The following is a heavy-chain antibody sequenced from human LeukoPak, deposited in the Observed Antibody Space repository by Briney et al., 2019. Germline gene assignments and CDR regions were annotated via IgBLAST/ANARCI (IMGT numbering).Heavy chain of an antibody. Sequence: SETLSLTCAVYGGSFSGYYWSWIRQPPGKGLEWIGEINHSGSTNYNPSLKSRVTISVDTSKNQFSLKLSSVTAADTAVYYCAGGGPDIVVVPAARLHYYYYGMDVWGKGTTAAVSS. J-gene: IGHJ6*04. CDR3: AGGGPDIVVVPAARLHYYYYGMDV. V-gene: IGHV4-34*01. CDR1: GGSFSGYY. D-gene: IGHD2-2*01. CDR2: INHSGST.